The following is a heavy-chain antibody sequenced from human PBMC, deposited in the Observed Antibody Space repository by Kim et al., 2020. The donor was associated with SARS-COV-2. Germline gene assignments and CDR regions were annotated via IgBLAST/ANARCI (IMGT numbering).Heavy chain of an antibody. CDR2: INTDTGSP. Sequence: ASVKVSCKASGYTFTNHAINWVRQAPGRGLEWMGWINTDTGSPTYAPDFTGRFVFSLDTSVSTAYLQIRSLEAEDTALYYCWRVVWGGYRYIDSWGQGTL. CDR3: WRVVWGGYRYIDS. CDR1: GYTFTNHA. V-gene: IGHV7-4-1*02. J-gene: IGHJ4*02. D-gene: IGHD3-16*02.